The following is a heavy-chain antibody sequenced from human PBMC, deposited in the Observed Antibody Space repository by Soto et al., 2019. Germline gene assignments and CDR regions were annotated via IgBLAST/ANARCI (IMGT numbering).Heavy chain of an antibody. CDR1: GFSFASYA. J-gene: IGHJ4*02. V-gene: IGHV3-23*01. Sequence: EMQLLESGGGLVQPGGSLRLSCAASGFSFASYAMTWVRQAPGKGLEWVSGISGSGDVAYYADSVKGRSTISRDYFKNTLCLQLSSLRAGDLAVYSCAAGVWNAIMGSGRDDFWGQGTLVTVSS. CDR2: ISGSGDVA. CDR3: AAGVWNAIMGSGRDDF. D-gene: IGHD2-8*01.